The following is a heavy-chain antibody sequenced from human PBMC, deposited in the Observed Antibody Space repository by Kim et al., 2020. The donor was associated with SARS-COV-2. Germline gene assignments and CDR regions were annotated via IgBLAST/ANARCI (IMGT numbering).Heavy chain of an antibody. J-gene: IGHJ4*02. D-gene: IGHD4-17*01. CDR3: ARLPSNYYGDYVRQEVALDY. CDR1: GGSISSSSYY. CDR2: IYYSGST. Sequence: SETLSLTCTVSGGSISSSSYYWGWIRQPPGKGLEWIGSIYYSGSTYYNPSLKSRVTISVDTSKNQFSLKLSSVTAADTAVYYCARLPSNYYGDYVRQEVALDYWGQGTLVTVSS. V-gene: IGHV4-39*01.